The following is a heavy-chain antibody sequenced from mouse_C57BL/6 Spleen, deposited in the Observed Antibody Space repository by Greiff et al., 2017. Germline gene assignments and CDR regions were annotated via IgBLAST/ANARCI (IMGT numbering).Heavy chain of an antibody. CDR1: GYTFTSYW. D-gene: IGHD2-5*01. CDR3: ARGDSNYVDAMDY. CDR2: IYPGSGST. V-gene: IGHV1-55*01. J-gene: IGHJ4*01. Sequence: VQLQQPGAELVKPGASVKMSCKASGYTFTSYWITWVKQRPGQGLEWIGDIYPGSGSTNYNEKFKSKATLTVDTSSSTAYMQLSSLTSEDSAVYYCARGDSNYVDAMDYWGQGTSVTVSS.